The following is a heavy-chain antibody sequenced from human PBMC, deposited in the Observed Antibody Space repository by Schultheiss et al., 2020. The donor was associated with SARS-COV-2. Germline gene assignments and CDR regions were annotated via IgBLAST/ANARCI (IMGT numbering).Heavy chain of an antibody. CDR1: GFTFSSYA. V-gene: IGHV3-30*19. CDR3: ARELGFWPASAVGAVDV. J-gene: IGHJ6*02. Sequence: GGSLRLSCAASGFTFSSYAMSWVRQAPGKGLEWVAVISYDGNYKYYADSVKGRFTISRDDSKNTLYLQMNSLRAEDTAVYYCARELGFWPASAVGAVDVWGQGTTVTVSS. D-gene: IGHD1-26*01. CDR2: ISYDGNYK.